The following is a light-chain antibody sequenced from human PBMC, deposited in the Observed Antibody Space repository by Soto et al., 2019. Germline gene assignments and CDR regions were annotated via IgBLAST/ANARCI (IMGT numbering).Light chain of an antibody. J-gene: IGLJ2*01. Sequence: QSGLTQPASVSGSPGQSITISCTGTNSDIGTYIYVSWYQQHPGKAPKLLIYDVSNRPSGVSNRFSGSKSGNTASLTISGLQAEDEADYYCSSYTASRTKFGGGTKLTVL. CDR1: NSDIGTYIY. V-gene: IGLV2-14*01. CDR2: DVS. CDR3: SSYTASRTK.